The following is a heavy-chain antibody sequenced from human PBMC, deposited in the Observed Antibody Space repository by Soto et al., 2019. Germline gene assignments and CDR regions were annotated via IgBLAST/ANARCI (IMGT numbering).Heavy chain of an antibody. D-gene: IGHD6-13*01. Sequence: GGSLRLSCAASGFTFSSYAMSWVRQAPGKGLEWVSAISGSGGSTYYADSVKGRFTISRDDSKNTLYLQMNSLRAEDTAVYYCAKTRWYFPTVHFDYWGQGTLVTVSS. V-gene: IGHV3-23*01. CDR2: ISGSGGST. J-gene: IGHJ4*02. CDR1: GFTFSSYA. CDR3: AKTRWYFPTVHFDY.